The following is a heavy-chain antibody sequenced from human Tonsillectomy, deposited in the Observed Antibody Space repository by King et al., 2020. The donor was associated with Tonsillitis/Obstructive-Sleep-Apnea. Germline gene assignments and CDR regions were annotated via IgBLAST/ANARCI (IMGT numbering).Heavy chain of an antibody. CDR1: GGSISSSSYY. CDR3: ARRGYGDHEGSDY. CDR2: IYYSGST. J-gene: IGHJ4*02. D-gene: IGHD4-17*01. Sequence: VQLQESGPGLVKPSETLSLTCTVSGGSISSSSYYWGWIRQPPGKGLEWIGSIYYSGSTYYNPSLKSRVTISVDTSKNQFSLKLSSVTAADTAVYYCARRGYGDHEGSDYWGQGTLVTVSS. V-gene: IGHV4-39*01.